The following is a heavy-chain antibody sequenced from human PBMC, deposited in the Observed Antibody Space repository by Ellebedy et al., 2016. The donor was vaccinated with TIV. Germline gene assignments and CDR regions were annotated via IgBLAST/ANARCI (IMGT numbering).Heavy chain of an antibody. CDR1: GGSFSDYY. V-gene: IGHV4-34*01. D-gene: IGHD2-15*01. Sequence: SETLSLTCAVYGGSFSDYYWSWVRQPPGKGLEWIGEVNQSGRTNYHPSLKSRVTISVDTSKNQFSLKLRSVTAADTAVYYCARRKMGYSGYYYYMDVWGKGTTVTVSS. J-gene: IGHJ6*03. CDR2: VNQSGRT. CDR3: ARRKMGYSGYYYYMDV.